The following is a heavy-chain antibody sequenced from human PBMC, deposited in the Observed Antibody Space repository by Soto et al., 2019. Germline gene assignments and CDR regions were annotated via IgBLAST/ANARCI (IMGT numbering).Heavy chain of an antibody. D-gene: IGHD6-13*01. CDR1: GFTFGDYG. CDR2: INWNGGST. CDR3: ARDRGGVRAAAGTRKDAFDI. J-gene: IGHJ3*02. Sequence: GGSLRLSCAASGFTFGDYGMSWVRQAPGKGLEWVSGINWNGGSTGYADSVKGRFTISRDNAKNSLYLQMNSLRADDTALYYCARDRGGVRAAAGTRKDAFDIWGQGTMVTVSS. V-gene: IGHV3-20*04.